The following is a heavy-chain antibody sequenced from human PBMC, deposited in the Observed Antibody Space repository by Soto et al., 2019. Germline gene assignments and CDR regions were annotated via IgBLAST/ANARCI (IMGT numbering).Heavy chain of an antibody. D-gene: IGHD3-22*01. J-gene: IGHJ6*02. Sequence: PGGSLRLSCEGSGFTFSDYYISWIRQAPGKGLEWISYSSNSGTFSRYADSVKGRFSISRDNTKNLLYLQMNSLRAEDTAVYYCARPVVAFYYYGMDVWGQGTTVTVSS. V-gene: IGHV3-11*06. CDR3: ARPVVAFYYYGMDV. CDR1: GFTFSDYY. CDR2: SSNSGTFS.